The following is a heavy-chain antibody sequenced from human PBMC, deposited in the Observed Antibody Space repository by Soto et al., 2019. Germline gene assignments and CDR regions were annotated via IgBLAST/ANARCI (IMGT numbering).Heavy chain of an antibody. V-gene: IGHV1-18*01. CDR3: ARDGHIGATITGLGINYYYGMDV. Sequence: ASVKVSCKASGYTFTSYGISWVRQAPGQGLEWMGWISAYNGNTNYAQKLQGRVTMTTDTSTSTAYMELWSLRSDDTAVYYGARDGHIGATITGLGINYYYGMDVWGQGTTVTVSS. J-gene: IGHJ6*02. CDR1: GYTFTSYG. D-gene: IGHD5-12*01. CDR2: ISAYNGNT.